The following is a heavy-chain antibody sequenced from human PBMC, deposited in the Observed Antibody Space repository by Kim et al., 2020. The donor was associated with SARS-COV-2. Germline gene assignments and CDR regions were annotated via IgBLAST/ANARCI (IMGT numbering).Heavy chain of an antibody. CDR1: GFTFSSYG. Sequence: GGSLRLSCAASGFTFSSYGMHWVRQAPGKGLEWVAVIWYDGSNKYYADSVKGRFTISRDNSKNTLYLQMNSLRAEDTAVYYCASQDYYDSSGYFGALDYWGQGTLVTVSS. J-gene: IGHJ4*02. CDR2: IWYDGSNK. V-gene: IGHV3-33*01. CDR3: ASQDYYDSSGYFGALDY. D-gene: IGHD3-22*01.